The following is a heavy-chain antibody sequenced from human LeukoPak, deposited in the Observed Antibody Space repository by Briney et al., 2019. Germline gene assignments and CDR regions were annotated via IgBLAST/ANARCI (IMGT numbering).Heavy chain of an antibody. CDR1: GFTDSSNY. CDR3: ARDAPAYYYGMDV. CDR2: IYSGGST. J-gene: IGHJ6*02. Sequence: GGSLRLSCAASGFTDSSNYMSWVRQAPGKGLEWVSLIYSGGSTFYAGSVKGRFTISRDNSKNTLYLQMNSLRAEDTAVYYCARDAPAYYYGMDVWGQGTTVTVSS. V-gene: IGHV3-53*01.